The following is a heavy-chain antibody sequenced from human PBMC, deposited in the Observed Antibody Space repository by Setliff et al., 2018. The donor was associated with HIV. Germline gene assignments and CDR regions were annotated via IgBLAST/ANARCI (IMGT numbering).Heavy chain of an antibody. V-gene: IGHV3-7*03. CDR2: IGEDGTEK. CDR3: ARGGGSYWY. Sequence: GESLKISCTASGFRFHTYWMTWVRQSPGKGLEWVANIGEDGTEKHYVDSLKGRFTISRDNAKNSLYLHINGLRVEDTAVYFCARGGGSYWYWGQGAVVTVSS. D-gene: IGHD3-10*01. J-gene: IGHJ4*02. CDR1: GFRFHTYW.